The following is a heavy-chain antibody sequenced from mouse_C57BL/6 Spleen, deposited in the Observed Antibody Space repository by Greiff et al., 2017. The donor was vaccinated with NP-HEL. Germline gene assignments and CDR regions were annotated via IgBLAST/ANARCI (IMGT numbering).Heavy chain of an antibody. CDR3: ARGFTVVATRGYYFDY. CDR1: GYTFTSYW. CDR2: IDPSDSYT. J-gene: IGHJ2*01. Sequence: VQLQQPGAELVMPGASVKLSCKASGYTFTSYWMHWVKQRPGQGLEWIGEIDPSDSYTYYNQKFKGKSTLTVDKSSSTAYMQLSSLTSEDSAVYYCARGFTVVATRGYYFDYWGQGTTLTVSS. V-gene: IGHV1-69*01. D-gene: IGHD1-1*01.